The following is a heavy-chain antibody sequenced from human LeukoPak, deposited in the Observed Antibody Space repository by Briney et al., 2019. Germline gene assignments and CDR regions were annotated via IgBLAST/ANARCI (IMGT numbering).Heavy chain of an antibody. CDR2: ISYDGSNK. CDR3: ARDISYDFWSGYQFDP. CDR1: GFTFSSYA. D-gene: IGHD3-3*01. Sequence: GGSLRLSCAASGFTFSSYAMHWVRQAPGKGLEWVAVISYDGSNKLYADSVKGRFTISRDNSKNTLYLQMNSLRAEDTAVYYCARDISYDFWSGYQFDPWGQGTLVTVSS. J-gene: IGHJ5*02. V-gene: IGHV3-30*04.